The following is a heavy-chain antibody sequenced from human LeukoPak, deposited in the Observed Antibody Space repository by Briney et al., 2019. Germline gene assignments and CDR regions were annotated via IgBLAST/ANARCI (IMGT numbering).Heavy chain of an antibody. Sequence: ASVKVSCKASGYTFTSYGISWVRQAPGQGLEGMGWISAYNCNTNYAQKLQGRVTMTTDASKSTAYMELRSLRSDDTAVYYCARGAYCGGDCYSSLGFWGQGTLVTVSS. D-gene: IGHD2-21*01. V-gene: IGHV1-18*01. J-gene: IGHJ4*02. CDR1: GYTFTSYG. CDR2: ISAYNCNT. CDR3: ARGAYCGGDCYSSLGF.